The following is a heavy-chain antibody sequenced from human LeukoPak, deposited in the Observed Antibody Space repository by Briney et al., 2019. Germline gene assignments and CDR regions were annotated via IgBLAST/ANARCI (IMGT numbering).Heavy chain of an antibody. CDR1: GFTFSSYW. CDR3: ARAQWGFDY. J-gene: IGHJ4*02. Sequence: PGGSLRLYCAASGFTFSSYWMHWVRQAPGKGLVWVSRINSDGSSTTYADSVKGRFTISRDNAKNTLYLPMNSIRAEDTAVYYCARAQWGFDYWGQGNLVTVSS. V-gene: IGHV3-74*01. CDR2: INSDGSST. D-gene: IGHD1-26*01.